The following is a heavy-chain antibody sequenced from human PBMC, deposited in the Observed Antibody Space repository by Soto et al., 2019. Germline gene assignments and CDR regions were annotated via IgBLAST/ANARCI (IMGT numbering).Heavy chain of an antibody. D-gene: IGHD1-26*01. CDR1: GDSVSSGAYY. CDR3: ARVKRSTSRLDP. Sequence: QVQLQESGPGLVKPSETLSLTCSVSGDSVSSGAYYWSWIRQPPVKGLEWIGYVYYSGSTSYNPSLESGVTISVDTSKNQLSLKLSSVTPADTAIYYCARVKRSTSRLDPWGQGTLVTVSS. V-gene: IGHV4-61*08. CDR2: VYYSGST. J-gene: IGHJ5*02.